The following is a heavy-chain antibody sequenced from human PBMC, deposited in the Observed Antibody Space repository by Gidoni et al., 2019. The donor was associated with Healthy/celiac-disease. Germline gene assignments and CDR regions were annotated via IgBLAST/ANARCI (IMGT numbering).Heavy chain of an antibody. CDR3: TTSYGSGSYSLFDY. Sequence: EVQLVESGGGLVKPGGSLRLSCAASGFTFRNAWMSWVRQAPGKGLEWVGRIKSKTDGGTTDYAAPVKGRFTISRDDSKNTLYLQMNSLKTEDTAVYYCTTSYGSGSYSLFDYWGQGTLVTVSS. J-gene: IGHJ4*02. D-gene: IGHD3-10*01. CDR1: GFTFRNAW. V-gene: IGHV3-15*01. CDR2: IKSKTDGGTT.